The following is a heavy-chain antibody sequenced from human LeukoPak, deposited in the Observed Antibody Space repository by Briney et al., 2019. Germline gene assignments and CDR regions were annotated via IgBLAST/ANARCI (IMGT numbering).Heavy chain of an antibody. J-gene: IGHJ4*02. CDR1: GGSISSYY. D-gene: IGHD1-7*01. Sequence: SETLSLTCTVSGGSISSYYWSWIRQPPGKGLEWIGYIYYSGSTNYNPSLKSRVTISVDTSKNQFSLKLSSVTAADTAVYYCARVIRPRYNWNLGLDYWGQGTLVTVSS. CDR3: ARVIRPRYNWNLGLDY. V-gene: IGHV4-59*01. CDR2: IYYSGST.